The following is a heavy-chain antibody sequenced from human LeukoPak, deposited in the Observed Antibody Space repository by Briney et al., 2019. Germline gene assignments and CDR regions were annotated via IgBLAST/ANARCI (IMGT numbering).Heavy chain of an antibody. Sequence: PGGSLRLSCAASGFTFSSYSMNWVRQAPGQGLEWMGWISTYNGNTNYAQKLQGRVTMTTDTSTSTAYMELRSLRSDDTAVYYCARVDEDGFDYWGQGTLVTVSS. J-gene: IGHJ4*02. CDR3: ARVDEDGFDY. CDR1: GFTFSSYS. V-gene: IGHV1-18*01. CDR2: ISTYNGNT.